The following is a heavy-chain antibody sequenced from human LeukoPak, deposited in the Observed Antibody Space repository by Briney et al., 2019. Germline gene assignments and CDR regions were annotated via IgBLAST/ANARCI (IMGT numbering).Heavy chain of an antibody. CDR3: AREGSGWYYFDY. CDR2: ISYDGSNK. CDR1: GFTFSSYA. V-gene: IGHV3-30*04. J-gene: IGHJ4*02. D-gene: IGHD6-19*01. Sequence: GGSLRLSCAASGFTFSSYAMHWVRQAPGKGLEWVAVISYDGSNKYYADSVKGRFTISRDNPKNTLYLQMNSLRAEDTAVYYCAREGSGWYYFDYWGQGTLVTVSS.